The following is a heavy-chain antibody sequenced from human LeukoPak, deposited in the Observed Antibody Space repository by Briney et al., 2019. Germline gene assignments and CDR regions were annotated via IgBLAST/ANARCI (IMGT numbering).Heavy chain of an antibody. CDR1: GFTFSSYA. CDR2: TSFDGKTQ. J-gene: IGHJ6*03. V-gene: IGHV3-30*01. Sequence: QTGGSLRLSCAASGFTFSSYAMHWVRQTPGKGLDWVAVTSFDGKTQYYADSVKGRFTISRDNSKNTLYLHMDSLRGDDTAVYYYARGDYKYMDVWGKGSTVTVSS. CDR3: ARGDYKYMDV.